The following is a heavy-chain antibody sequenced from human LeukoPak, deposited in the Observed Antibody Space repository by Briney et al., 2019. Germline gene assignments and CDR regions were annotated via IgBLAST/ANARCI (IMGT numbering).Heavy chain of an antibody. CDR2: INPNSGDT. V-gene: IGHV1-2*02. J-gene: IGHJ4*02. Sequence: ASVKVSSKASGYTFTAYNMHWVRHAPGLGLEWMGWINPNSGDTKYAQKFQGRVTMTRDTSISTAYMDLSSLRSDDTAFYYCARDGTTVVGATTPFDYWGQGTLVTVSS. CDR3: ARDGTTVVGATTPFDY. CDR1: GYTFTAYN. D-gene: IGHD1-26*01.